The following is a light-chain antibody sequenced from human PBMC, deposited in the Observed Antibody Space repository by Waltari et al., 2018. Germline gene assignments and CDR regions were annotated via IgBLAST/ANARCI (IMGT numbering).Light chain of an antibody. Sequence: QTVVTQEPSFSVSPGGTVTLTCGLSSGSVSTNYYPSWFQQTPGPAPRTLICSTNTRSAGVPDRFSGSSHDTKAALTITGAKADDESDYYCLLYMGSGSWVFGGGTKLTVL. CDR2: STN. CDR1: SGSVSTNYY. J-gene: IGLJ3*02. CDR3: LLYMGSGSWV. V-gene: IGLV8-61*01.